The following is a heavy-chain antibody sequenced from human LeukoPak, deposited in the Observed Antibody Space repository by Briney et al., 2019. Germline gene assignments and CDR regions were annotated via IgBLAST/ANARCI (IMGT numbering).Heavy chain of an antibody. CDR2: IDSGGRT. V-gene: IGHV3-53*05. CDR1: EITASNNH. Sequence: PGGSLRLSCAVSEITASNNHMSWVRQAPGKGLECVSVIDSGGRTYHASSVEGRFTISSDSSRKTLYLRMNRLRPEDTALYYCAISTSNKDFDYWGRGTQVTVSA. CDR3: AISTSNKDFDY. J-gene: IGHJ4*02. D-gene: IGHD2/OR15-2a*01.